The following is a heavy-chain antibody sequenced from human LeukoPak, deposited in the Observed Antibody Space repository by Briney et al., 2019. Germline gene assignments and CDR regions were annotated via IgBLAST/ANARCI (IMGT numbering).Heavy chain of an antibody. CDR2: IYTTGKT. Sequence: KPSETLSLTCTVSSGSINSYYWGWVRQPAGRGLEWIGRIYTTGKTDYNPSLKSRLTMSVDTSKRQFSLNLRSVTAADTAIYYCARHGYTASHYFLDFWSQGTLVTVSS. V-gene: IGHV4-4*07. CDR3: ARHGYTASHYFLDF. J-gene: IGHJ4*02. CDR1: SGSINSYY. D-gene: IGHD3-16*01.